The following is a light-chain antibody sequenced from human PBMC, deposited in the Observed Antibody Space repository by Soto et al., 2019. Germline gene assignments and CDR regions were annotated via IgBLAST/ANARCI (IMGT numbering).Light chain of an antibody. Sequence: DNQMTQSPSTLSASVGDRVTITFRASQSVRNWLAWYRQKPGRAPQLLIYDSSTLEPGVPSRFRGSGSGTEFTLTINGLQPDDFATYYCQQYDGYSPQTFGQGTKVDIK. CDR3: QQYDGYSPQT. V-gene: IGKV1-5*01. CDR2: DSS. J-gene: IGKJ1*01. CDR1: QSVRNW.